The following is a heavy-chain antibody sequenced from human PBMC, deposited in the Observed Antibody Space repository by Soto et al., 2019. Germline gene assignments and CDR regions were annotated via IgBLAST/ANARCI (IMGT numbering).Heavy chain of an antibody. D-gene: IGHD4-17*01. J-gene: IGHJ6*02. CDR2: IIPIFGTA. Sequence: VASVKVSCKASGGTFSSYAISWLRQAPGQGLEWMGGIIPIFGTANYAQKFQGRVTITADKSTSTAYMELSSLRSEDTAVYYCARGLTTVTGYYYYGMDVWGQGTTVTVSS. V-gene: IGHV1-69*06. CDR3: ARGLTTVTGYYYYGMDV. CDR1: GGTFSSYA.